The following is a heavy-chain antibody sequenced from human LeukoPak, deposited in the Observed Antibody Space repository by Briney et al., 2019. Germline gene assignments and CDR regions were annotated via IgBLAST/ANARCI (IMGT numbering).Heavy chain of an antibody. Sequence: PSETLSLTCTVSGDSITTYYWAWIRQPPGKWLESIGSIYYSRSTYYSPSLKSRVTISVDTSKHQFSLKLTSVTAADTAVYYCARRKGFGEGYFDSWGQGTLVTVSS. V-gene: IGHV4-39*01. CDR3: ARRKGFGEGYFDS. J-gene: IGHJ4*02. CDR2: IYYSRST. D-gene: IGHD3-10*01. CDR1: GDSITTYY.